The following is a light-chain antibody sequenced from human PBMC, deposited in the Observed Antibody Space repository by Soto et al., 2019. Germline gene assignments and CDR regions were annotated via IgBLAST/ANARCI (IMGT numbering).Light chain of an antibody. V-gene: IGLV1-44*01. CDR3: AAWDGSLNNVL. J-gene: IGLJ2*01. CDR2: GTN. Sequence: QSVLTQPPSASGTPGQRVTISCSGSGSSIGTNTEDRYRQLPGTAPKLLIYGTNQRRSGVPDRFSGSKSGTSASLAISGLQSEDEAEYYCAAWDGSLNNVLFGGGTKVTVL. CDR1: GSSIGTNT.